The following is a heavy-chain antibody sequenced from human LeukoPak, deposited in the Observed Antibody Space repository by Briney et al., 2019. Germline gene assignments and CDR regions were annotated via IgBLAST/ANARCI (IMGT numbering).Heavy chain of an antibody. Sequence: QTGGSLRLSCAASGFTFSSYAMSWVRRAPGKGLEWVSAISGSGGSTCYADPVKGRFTISRDNSKNTLYLQMNSLRAEDTAVYYCAKVGQLVYDYWGQGTLVTVSS. CDR1: GFTFSSYA. D-gene: IGHD6-6*01. V-gene: IGHV3-23*01. J-gene: IGHJ4*02. CDR2: ISGSGGST. CDR3: AKVGQLVYDY.